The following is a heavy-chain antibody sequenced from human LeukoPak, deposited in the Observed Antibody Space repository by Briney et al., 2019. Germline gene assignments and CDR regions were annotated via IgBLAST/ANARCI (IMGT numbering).Heavy chain of an antibody. D-gene: IGHD3-3*01. CDR2: IYYSGST. CDR3: ASLRYDFWSGYIDY. CDR1: SGSISSYY. V-gene: IGHV4-59*01. J-gene: IGHJ4*02. Sequence: SETLSLTCTVSSGSISSYYWSWIRQPPGKGLEWIGYIYYSGSTNYNPSLKSRVTISVDTSKNQFSLKLSSVTAADTAVYYCASLRYDFWSGYIDYWGQGTLVTVSS.